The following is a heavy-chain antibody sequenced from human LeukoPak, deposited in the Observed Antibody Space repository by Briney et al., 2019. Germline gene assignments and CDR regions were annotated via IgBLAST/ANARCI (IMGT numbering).Heavy chain of an antibody. Sequence: QSGGSLRLSCVASGFTFSNFGMHWVRQAPGKGLEWVAVMWYDRSNKDYADSVQGRFTISRDNSKNTLYLQMNSLRAEDTAVYYCARMHDSYTFDIWGQGTMVTVSS. D-gene: IGHD2-21*02. J-gene: IGHJ3*02. CDR1: GFTFSNFG. V-gene: IGHV3-33*01. CDR2: MWYDRSNK. CDR3: ARMHDSYTFDI.